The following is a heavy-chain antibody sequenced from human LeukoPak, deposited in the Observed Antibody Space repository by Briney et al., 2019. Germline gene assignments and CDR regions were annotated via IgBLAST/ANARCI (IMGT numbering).Heavy chain of an antibody. CDR1: GYSFTGYY. Sequence: ASVKVSCKASGYSFTGYYMHWVRQAPGQGLEWMGWINPNSGGTNYAQKFQGRVTMTRDTSVSTAYMELSRLRSDDTAVYYCAKDGINWGSYFDYWGQGTLVTVSS. V-gene: IGHV1-2*02. J-gene: IGHJ4*02. D-gene: IGHD7-27*01. CDR2: INPNSGGT. CDR3: AKDGINWGSYFDY.